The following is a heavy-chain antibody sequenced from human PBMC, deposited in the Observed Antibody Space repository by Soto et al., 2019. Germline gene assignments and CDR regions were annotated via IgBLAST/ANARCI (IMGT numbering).Heavy chain of an antibody. D-gene: IGHD3-3*01. CDR3: ARDRAYYDFWSGYYRGNGMDV. CDR2: IWYDGSNK. V-gene: IGHV3-33*01. CDR1: GFTFSSYG. Sequence: GGSLRLSCAASGFTFSSYGMHWVRQAPGKGLEWVAVIWYDGSNKYYADSVKGRFTISRDNSKNTLYLQMNSLRAEDTAVYYCARDRAYYDFWSGYYRGNGMDVWGQGTTVTVSS. J-gene: IGHJ6*02.